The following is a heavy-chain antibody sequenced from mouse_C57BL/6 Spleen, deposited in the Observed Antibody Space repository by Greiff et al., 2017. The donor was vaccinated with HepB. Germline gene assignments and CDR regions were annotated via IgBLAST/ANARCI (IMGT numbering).Heavy chain of an antibody. CDR3: ARAGYGYYAMDY. CDR2: ISSGSSTI. D-gene: IGHD1-1*02. CDR1: GFTFSDYG. Sequence: EVKLMESGGGLVKPGGSLKLSCAASGFTFSDYGMHWVRQAPEKGLEWVAYISSGSSTIYYADTVKGRFTISIDNAKNTLFLQMTRLRSEDTAMYYCARAGYGYYAMDYWGQGTSVTVSS. V-gene: IGHV5-17*01. J-gene: IGHJ4*01.